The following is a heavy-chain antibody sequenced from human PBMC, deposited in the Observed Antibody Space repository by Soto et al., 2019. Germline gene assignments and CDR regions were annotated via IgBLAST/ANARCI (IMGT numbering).Heavy chain of an antibody. V-gene: IGHV1-18*01. CDR2: ISAYNGNT. CDR3: ARDFTWEAMRNYYYMDV. D-gene: IGHD1-26*01. CDR1: GYTFTSYG. Sequence: ASVKVSCKTSGYTFTSYGISWVRHTTGQGLEWMGWISAYNGNTNYAQKLQGRVTMTTDTSTSTAYMELRSLRSDDTAVYYCARDFTWEAMRNYYYMDVWGKGTTVTVSS. J-gene: IGHJ6*03.